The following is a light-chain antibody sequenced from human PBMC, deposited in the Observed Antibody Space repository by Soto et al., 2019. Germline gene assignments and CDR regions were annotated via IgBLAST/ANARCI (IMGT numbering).Light chain of an antibody. Sequence: NLMLTQPNSVSESPGKTITISCARSRGSVASNYVQWFQQRPGSAPTTIIYRDDQRPSGVPDRFSASVDSSSNSASLTISGLKTEDEADYYCQSYDRTNVVFGGGTKLTVL. V-gene: IGLV6-57*03. CDR2: RDD. CDR3: QSYDRTNVV. CDR1: RGSVASNY. J-gene: IGLJ2*01.